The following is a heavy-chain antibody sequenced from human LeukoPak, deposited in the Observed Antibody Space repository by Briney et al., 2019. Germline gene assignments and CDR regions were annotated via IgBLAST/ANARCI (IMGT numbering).Heavy chain of an antibody. Sequence: GGSLRLSCAGTGFSFSSYEMTWVRQAPGRGLEWVSYISSRSTTIYYADSVKGRFTISRDNAKNSLYLQMNSLRVEDAALYYCARDLGFCRGGICPFDSWGQGTLVTVSS. CDR3: ARDLGFCRGGICPFDS. CDR1: GFSFSSYE. D-gene: IGHD2-15*01. J-gene: IGHJ4*02. V-gene: IGHV3-48*03. CDR2: ISSRSTTI.